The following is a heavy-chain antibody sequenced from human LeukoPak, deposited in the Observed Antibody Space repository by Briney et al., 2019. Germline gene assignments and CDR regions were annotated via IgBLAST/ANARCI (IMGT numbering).Heavy chain of an antibody. D-gene: IGHD3-16*01. Sequence: GGSLRLSCAASGFSFSSYWMHWVRQAPGTGLVWVSRIKSDGSTTNYADFVKGRFTISRDNAKNTLYWQMNSLRAEDTAVYYCERVGGRSSMGGDYWGQGTLVTVSS. V-gene: IGHV3-74*01. CDR1: GFSFSSYW. J-gene: IGHJ4*02. CDR3: ERVGGRSSMGGDY. CDR2: IKSDGSTT.